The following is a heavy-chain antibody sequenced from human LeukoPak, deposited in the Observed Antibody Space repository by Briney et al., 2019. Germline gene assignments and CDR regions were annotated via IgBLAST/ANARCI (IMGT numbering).Heavy chain of an antibody. D-gene: IGHD5-18*01. J-gene: IGHJ5*02. V-gene: IGHV4-34*01. Sequence: PSETLSLTCAVYGGSFSGYYWSWIRQPPGKGLEWIGEINHSGSTNYNPSLKSRVTISVDTSKNQFSLKLGSVTAPDTAVYYCASYVDTAMVTPPPWGQGTLVTVS. CDR2: INHSGST. CDR3: ASYVDTAMVTPPP. CDR1: GGSFSGYY.